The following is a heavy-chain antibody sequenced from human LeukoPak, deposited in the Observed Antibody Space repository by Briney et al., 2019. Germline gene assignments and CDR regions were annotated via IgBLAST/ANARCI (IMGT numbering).Heavy chain of an antibody. D-gene: IGHD5-18*01. CDR1: GFTFSSCA. CDR3: ARPVGYSYGGGFDY. J-gene: IGHJ4*02. V-gene: IGHV3-23*01. Sequence: GGSLRLSCAASGFTFSSCAMSWVRQAPGKGLEWVSFISGSGGSTYYADSVKGRFTISRDNSKNTLYLQMNSLRAEDTAVYYCARPVGYSYGGGFDYWGQGTLVTVSS. CDR2: ISGSGGST.